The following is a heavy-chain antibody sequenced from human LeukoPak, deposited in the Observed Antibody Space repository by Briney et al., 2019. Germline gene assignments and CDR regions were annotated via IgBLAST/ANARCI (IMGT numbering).Heavy chain of an antibody. J-gene: IGHJ4*02. D-gene: IGHD6-25*01. CDR1: GYTFTTYY. V-gene: IGHV1-2*02. Sequence: ASVKVSCKTFGYTFTTYYMHWVRQAPGQGLEWMGWINPNSGGTFYAQKFEGRVTMTRDTSITTAYMELSRLTSDDTALYYCARVSAGVAAAAPHYWGQGTLVTVSS. CDR3: ARVSAGVAAAAPHY. CDR2: INPNSGGT.